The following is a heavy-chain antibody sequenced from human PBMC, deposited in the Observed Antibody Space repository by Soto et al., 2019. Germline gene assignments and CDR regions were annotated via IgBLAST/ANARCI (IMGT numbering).Heavy chain of an antibody. D-gene: IGHD6-19*01. CDR1: GYTFTSYG. J-gene: IGHJ4*02. V-gene: IGHV1-18*01. CDR2: ISAYNGNT. CDR3: AREGHFFESSARWDY. Sequence: QVQLVQSGAEVKKPGASVKVSCKASGYTFTSYGISWVRQAPGQGLEWMGWISAYNGNTNYAQKLQGRVTMTTDTSTRTAYMELRSPRSDDTAVYYCAREGHFFESSARWDYWGGGTLVSVSS.